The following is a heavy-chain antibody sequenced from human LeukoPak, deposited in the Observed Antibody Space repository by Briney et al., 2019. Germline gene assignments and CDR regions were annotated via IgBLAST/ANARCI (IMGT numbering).Heavy chain of an antibody. CDR2: ISYTSGYI. CDR1: GFTFRSYS. V-gene: IGHV3-21*01. J-gene: IGHJ4*02. D-gene: IGHD6-13*01. CDR3: ARDRFQQLSAIDY. Sequence: PGGSPRLSCAASGFTFRSYSMNWVRQAPGTGLEWVSSISYTSGYIYYADSVKGRFTVSRDNAKNSLYLQMNNLGAEDTAVYYCARDRFQQLSAIDYWGQGTLVTVSS.